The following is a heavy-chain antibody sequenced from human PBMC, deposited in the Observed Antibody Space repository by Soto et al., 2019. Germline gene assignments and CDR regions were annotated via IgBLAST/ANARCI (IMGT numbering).Heavy chain of an antibody. CDR2: IIPIFGTA. Sequence: SVKVSCKASGGTFSSYAIRWVRQAPGQGLEWMGGIIPIFGTANYAQKFQGRVTITTDKSTSTAYMELSSLRYEDTAVYYCARADYGGKDDYWGQGTLVTVSS. V-gene: IGHV1-69*05. D-gene: IGHD4-17*01. J-gene: IGHJ4*02. CDR3: ARADYGGKDDY. CDR1: GGTFSSYA.